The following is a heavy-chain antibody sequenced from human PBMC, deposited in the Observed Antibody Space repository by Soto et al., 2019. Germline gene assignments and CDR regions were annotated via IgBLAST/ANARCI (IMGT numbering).Heavy chain of an antibody. CDR1: GFTFSSYG. CDR3: AKPPKGLTGPDYFDY. Sequence: QVQLVESGGGVVQPGRSLRLSCAASGFTFSSYGMHWVRQAPGKGLEWVAVISYDGSNKYYADSVKGRFTLSRDNSKNTLYLQMNSLRAEDTAVYYCAKPPKGLTGPDYFDYWGQGTLVTVSS. CDR2: ISYDGSNK. J-gene: IGHJ4*02. V-gene: IGHV3-30*18.